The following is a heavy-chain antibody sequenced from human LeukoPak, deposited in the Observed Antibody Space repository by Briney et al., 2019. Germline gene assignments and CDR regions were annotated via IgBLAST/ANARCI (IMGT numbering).Heavy chain of an antibody. Sequence: KSGESLKISCKGSGYSFASYWIGWVRQMPGKGLEWMGVIYPRDSRTTYSPSFQDQVTISADKSISTAYLQWTSLQASDTAMYYCARRRAATTIYHYSMDFWGHGTTVIVSS. CDR1: GYSFASYW. J-gene: IGHJ6*02. V-gene: IGHV5-51*01. D-gene: IGHD5/OR15-5a*01. CDR2: IYPRDSRT. CDR3: ARRRAATTIYHYSMDF.